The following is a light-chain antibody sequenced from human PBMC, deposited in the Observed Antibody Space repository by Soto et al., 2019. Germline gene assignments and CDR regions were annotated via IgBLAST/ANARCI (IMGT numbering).Light chain of an antibody. V-gene: IGKV3-11*01. CDR2: DAS. J-gene: IGKJ1*01. Sequence: IVLTQSPATLSLSPGERATLSCRASQSVSTYLAWYQQKPGQAPRLLIYDASSRATGIPARFSGSGSGTDLTLTISSLEPEDFAVYYCQKRSNWPRTFGQGTKGDIK. CDR1: QSVSTY. CDR3: QKRSNWPRT.